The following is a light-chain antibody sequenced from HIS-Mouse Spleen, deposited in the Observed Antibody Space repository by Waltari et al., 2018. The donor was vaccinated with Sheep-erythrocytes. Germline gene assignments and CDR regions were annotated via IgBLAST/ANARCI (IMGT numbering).Light chain of an antibody. CDR3: CSYAGSRTPWV. CDR1: SSDVGSYNL. J-gene: IGLJ3*02. V-gene: IGLV2-23*01. Sequence: GQSITISCTGTSSDVGSYNLVSWYQQHPGKAPKLMIYEGSKRPSGVSNRFSGSKSGNTASLTISGLQAEDEADYYCCSYAGSRTPWVFGGGTKLTVL. CDR2: EGS.